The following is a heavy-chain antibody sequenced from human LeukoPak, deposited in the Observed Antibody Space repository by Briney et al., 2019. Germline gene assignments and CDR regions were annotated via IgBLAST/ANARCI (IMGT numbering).Heavy chain of an antibody. J-gene: IGHJ5*02. CDR2: IIPIFGIP. CDR1: GGTFSSYA. Sequence: PSVNVSCTASGGTFSSYAISWVRQAPGQGLEWMGRIIPIFGIPNYAQKFQGRVTITADKSTSTAYMELRSLRSEDTAVYYCARDGDYYGSGSYYNEDWFDPWGQGTLVTVSS. V-gene: IGHV1-69*04. D-gene: IGHD3-10*01. CDR3: ARDGDYYGSGSYYNEDWFDP.